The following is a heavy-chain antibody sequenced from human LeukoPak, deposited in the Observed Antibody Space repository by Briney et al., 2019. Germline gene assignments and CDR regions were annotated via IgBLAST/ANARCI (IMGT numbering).Heavy chain of an antibody. D-gene: IGHD3-10*01. CDR1: GFTFNRCG. Sequence: TGGSLRLSCVASGFTFNRCGMHWVRHAPGKGLEWVARILYDGSSEYYADYVEGRFTIARDNSKNTLYLEMNSLREEDTAVYYCVKSSGTEDYGMAAWGQGTTVTVSS. CDR2: ILYDGSSE. CDR3: VKSSGTEDYGMAA. J-gene: IGHJ6*02. V-gene: IGHV3-30*02.